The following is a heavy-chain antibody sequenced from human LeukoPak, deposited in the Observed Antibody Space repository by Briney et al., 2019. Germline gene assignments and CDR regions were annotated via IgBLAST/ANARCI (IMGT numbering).Heavy chain of an antibody. J-gene: IGHJ4*02. Sequence: GGSLRLSCAVSGFTFSSYAMHWVRRAPGKGLEYVSAISTSGSTTYYANSVKGRFTISRDNSNNTLYLQMGSLRVEDMAVYYCARAVRGVASVDYWGQGTLVTASS. CDR3: ARAVRGVASVDY. CDR1: GFTFSSYA. D-gene: IGHD3-10*01. CDR2: ISTSGSTT. V-gene: IGHV3-64*01.